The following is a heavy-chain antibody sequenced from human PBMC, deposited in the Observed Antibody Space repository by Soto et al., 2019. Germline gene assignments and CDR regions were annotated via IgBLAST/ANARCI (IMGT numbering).Heavy chain of an antibody. J-gene: IGHJ5*02. CDR1: GGSITSGGYS. V-gene: IGHV4-30-2*01. Sequence: SETLSLTCAVSGGSITSGGYSWTWIRQPPGRGLEWIGYIYNSGSTYYNPSLRSRVTISVDRSRHQFSLRLTSVTAADTAVYYCARPVLPGIALFDPWGQGTLVTVSS. D-gene: IGHD6-13*01. CDR2: IYNSGST. CDR3: ARPVLPGIALFDP.